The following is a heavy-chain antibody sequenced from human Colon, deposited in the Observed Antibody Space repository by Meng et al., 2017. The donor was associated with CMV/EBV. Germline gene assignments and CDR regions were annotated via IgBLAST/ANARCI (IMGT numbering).Heavy chain of an antibody. J-gene: IGHJ4*02. CDR2: INVNGNSA. CDR1: GITFTDSD. V-gene: IGHV3-21*02. Sequence: EVQLVESGGXXXXXGXSLRLACVVSGITFTDSDMSWVRQAPGKGLEWVSSINVNGNSAAYADSVRGRFTISRDNARNSLYLQMNSLRVEDTAFYYCARDPNWGSGYWGQGTLVTVSS. CDR3: ARDPNWGSGY. D-gene: IGHD7-27*01.